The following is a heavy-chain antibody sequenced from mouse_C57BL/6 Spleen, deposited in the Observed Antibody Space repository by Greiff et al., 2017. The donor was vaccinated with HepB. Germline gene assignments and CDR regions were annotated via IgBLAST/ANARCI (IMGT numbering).Heavy chain of an antibody. CDR2: IHPNSGST. CDR1: GYTFTSYW. CDR3: ARNDYDEYYAMDY. Sequence: VQLQQSGAELVKPGASVKLSCKASGYTFTSYWMHWVKQRPGQGLEWIGMIHPNSGSTNYNEKFKSKATLTVDKSSSTAYMQLSSLTSEDSAVYYCARNDYDEYYAMDYWGQGTSVTVSS. J-gene: IGHJ4*01. V-gene: IGHV1-64*01. D-gene: IGHD2-4*01.